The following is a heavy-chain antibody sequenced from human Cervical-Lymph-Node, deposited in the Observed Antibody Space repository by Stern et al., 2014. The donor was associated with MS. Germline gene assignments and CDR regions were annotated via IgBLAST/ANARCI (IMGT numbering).Heavy chain of an antibody. D-gene: IGHD5-12*01. CDR2: IYPGNFDG. V-gene: IGHV5-51*03. J-gene: IGHJ3*02. CDR1: GYSFTNSW. CDR3: ARLASYTGYDYDAFDI. Sequence: VQLVQSGADVKKPGESLKISCKASGYSFTNSWIGWVRQMPGKGLEWMGIIYPGNFDGRYSPSFQGQVTISADRSISTAYLQWSSLKASDTAMYYCARLASYTGYDYDAFDIWGQGTMVTVSS.